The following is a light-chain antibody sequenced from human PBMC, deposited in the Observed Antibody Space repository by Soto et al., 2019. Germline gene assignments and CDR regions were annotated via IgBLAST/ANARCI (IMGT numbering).Light chain of an antibody. J-gene: IGKJ1*01. CDR2: KAS. Sequence: DIQMTQSPSSLWASVGDRVTIPCRASQSVSTWLAWYQQKPGKAPKLLIYKASNLESGVPSRFTGSGSGTEFTLTISSLQPDDFATYYCQQYNSWTFGQGTKVDIK. CDR3: QQYNSWT. V-gene: IGKV1-5*03. CDR1: QSVSTW.